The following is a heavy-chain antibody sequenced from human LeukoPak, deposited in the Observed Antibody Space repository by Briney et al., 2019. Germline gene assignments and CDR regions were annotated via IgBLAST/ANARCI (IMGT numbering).Heavy chain of an antibody. J-gene: IGHJ4*02. CDR1: GFTFNNYA. CDR3: AKGLGRDS. CDR2: IKEDGSEK. V-gene: IGHV3-7*01. Sequence: QPGGSLRLSCAASGFTFNNYAMNWVRQAPGKGLEWVANIKEDGSEKYYADSVKGRFSISRDNTKNSLYLQMGRLRVEDAAMYYCAKGLGRDSWGQGTLVTVSS. D-gene: IGHD7-27*01.